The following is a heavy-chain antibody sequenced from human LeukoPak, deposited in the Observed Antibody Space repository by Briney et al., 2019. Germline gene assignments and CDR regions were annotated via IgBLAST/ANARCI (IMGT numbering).Heavy chain of an antibody. CDR1: GGSISSGGYY. Sequence: SQTLSLTCTVSGGSISSGGYYWSWIRQPPGKGLEWIGYIYYSGSTYYNPSLKSRVTISVDTSKNQFSLKLSSVTAADTAVYYCASSSIMITFGGVIATFDIWGQGTMVTVSS. CDR3: ASSSIMITFGGVIATFDI. D-gene: IGHD3-16*02. CDR2: IYYSGST. V-gene: IGHV4-30-4*08. J-gene: IGHJ3*02.